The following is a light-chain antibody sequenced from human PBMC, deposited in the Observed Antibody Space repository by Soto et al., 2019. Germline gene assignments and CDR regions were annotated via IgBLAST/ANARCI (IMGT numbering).Light chain of an antibody. CDR3: LQDYTCPSA. CDR2: AAS. Sequence: AIQMTQSPSSLSASVGDRVTITCRASQAIREDLSWYQQKPGKAPTVLISAASTLESGVPLRFSGGRSGRDFALTISSLQPEDVPTCYCLQDYTCPSACGQGTKLEIK. J-gene: IGKJ2*01. V-gene: IGKV1-6*01. CDR1: QAIRED.